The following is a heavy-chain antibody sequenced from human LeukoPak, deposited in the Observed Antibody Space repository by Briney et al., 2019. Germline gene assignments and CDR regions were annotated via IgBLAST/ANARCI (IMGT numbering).Heavy chain of an antibody. D-gene: IGHD3-10*01. Sequence: GGSLRLSCAASGFTVSSNYMSWVRQAPGKGLEWVSVIYSGGSTYYADSVKGRFTISRDNSKNTLYLQMNSLRAEDTAVYYCARDRYYGSGNYYYYVDVWDKGTTVTVSS. J-gene: IGHJ6*03. V-gene: IGHV3-53*01. CDR2: IYSGGST. CDR1: GFTVSSNY. CDR3: ARDRYYGSGNYYYYVDV.